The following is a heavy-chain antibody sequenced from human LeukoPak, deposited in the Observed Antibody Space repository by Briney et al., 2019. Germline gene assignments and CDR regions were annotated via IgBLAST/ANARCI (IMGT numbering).Heavy chain of an antibody. CDR2: ISTTGGYT. Sequence: GGSLRLSCVGSGFSFSTYDMGWVRQTPGKGLEWVSAISTTGGYTEDADSVKGRFTISRDNAKKSLYLEMNNLRAEDTAVYYCATDGAGFDTWGQGVLVTVSS. CDR1: GFSFSTYD. CDR3: ATDGAGFDT. J-gene: IGHJ5*02. V-gene: IGHV3-23*01.